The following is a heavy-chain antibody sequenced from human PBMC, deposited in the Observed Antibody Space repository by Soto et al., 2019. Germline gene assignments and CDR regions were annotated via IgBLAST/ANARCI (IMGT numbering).Heavy chain of an antibody. CDR2: IYYSGST. D-gene: IGHD3-22*01. Sequence: SETLSLTCTVSGGSISSYYWSWIRQPPGKGLEWIGYIYYSGSTNYNPSLKSRVTISVDTSKNQFSLKLSSVTAADTAVYYCARGLRRYYDSSGYFDYWGQGTLVTVSS. CDR1: GGSISSYY. V-gene: IGHV4-59*01. CDR3: ARGLRRYYDSSGYFDY. J-gene: IGHJ4*02.